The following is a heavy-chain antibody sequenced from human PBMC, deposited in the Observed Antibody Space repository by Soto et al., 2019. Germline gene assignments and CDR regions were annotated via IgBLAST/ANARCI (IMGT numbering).Heavy chain of an antibody. CDR1: GGSFSGYY. CDR2: IDHSGYT. V-gene: IGHV4-34*01. CDR3: ARGRDWFDP. J-gene: IGHJ5*02. Sequence: SVTLSVTCGVYGGSFSGYYWNWIRQPPGKGLEWIGEIDHSGYTNYNPSLKSRVTISVDTSKNQFSLRLTSVTAADTAVYYCARGRDWFDPWGQGTLVTVSS.